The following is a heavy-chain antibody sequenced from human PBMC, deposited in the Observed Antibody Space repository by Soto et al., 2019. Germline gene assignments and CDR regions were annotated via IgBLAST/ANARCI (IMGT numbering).Heavy chain of an antibody. CDR3: AKDKDGVITRSHFDY. CDR1: GFIFSSYA. CDR2: LNGGGSNT. D-gene: IGHD3-22*01. V-gene: IGHV3-23*01. Sequence: EGQLLQSGGGLVQPGGSLRLSGTGSGFIFSSYAMSWVRQAPGKGLEWISGLNGGGSNTLYADSVKGRFTISRDNFKNTLYLQMNSLRAEDTAVYYCAKDKDGVITRSHFDYWGQGNLVTVSS. J-gene: IGHJ4*02.